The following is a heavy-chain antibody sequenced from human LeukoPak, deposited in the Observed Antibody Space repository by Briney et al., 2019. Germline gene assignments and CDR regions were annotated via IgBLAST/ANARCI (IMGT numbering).Heavy chain of an antibody. CDR2: ISSNGDNT. V-gene: IGHV3-64D*06. CDR1: GFTFSTYV. Sequence: PGGSLRLSCSVSGFTFSTYVMHWVRQAPGKGLEYVSAISSNGDNTYYADSVKGRFTISRDNSKNTLYLQMSSLRADDTAVYYCVRGTRYWGQGTLVTVSS. J-gene: IGHJ4*02. CDR3: VRGTRY.